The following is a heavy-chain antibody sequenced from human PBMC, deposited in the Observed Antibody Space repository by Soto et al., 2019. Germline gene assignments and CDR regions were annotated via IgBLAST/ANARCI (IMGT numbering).Heavy chain of an antibody. V-gene: IGHV1-18*01. Sequence: QVQLMQSGVEVKKPGASVKVSCKASGYTFTSYGISWVRQAPGQGLEWMGLLIPYNGDTIYAQKFQGRVILTTDTATSTAYMELGSLRSVDTAVYFCVRDASSGYRGWWDPWGQGTLVTVSS. CDR2: LIPYNGDT. CDR1: GYTFTSYG. D-gene: IGHD5-18*01. CDR3: VRDASSGYRGWWDP. J-gene: IGHJ5*02.